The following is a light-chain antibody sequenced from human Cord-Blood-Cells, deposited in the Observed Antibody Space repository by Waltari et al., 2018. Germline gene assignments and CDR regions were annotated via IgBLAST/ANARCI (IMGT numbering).Light chain of an antibody. V-gene: IGLV2-14*01. CDR1: ISDVGGYNY. CDR2: DVS. Sequence: QSALTQPASVSGSPGQSITISCTGTISDVGGYNYVSWYQQHPGKAPKPMIYDVSNRPSGVSNRVSGSKSGNTASLTTSGLQAEDEADYYCSSYTSSSTLYVFGTGTKVTVL. CDR3: SSYTSSSTLYV. J-gene: IGLJ1*01.